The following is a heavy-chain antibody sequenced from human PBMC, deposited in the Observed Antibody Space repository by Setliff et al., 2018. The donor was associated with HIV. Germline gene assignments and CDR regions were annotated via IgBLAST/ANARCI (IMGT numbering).Heavy chain of an antibody. Sequence: PGGSLRLSCAASGFTFSSYAMTWARQAPGKGLNWVSSITASGGKTYYADSMKGRFTISRDNSENTLYLQMSNLRIDDTAVYYCAKLRHDFLIDSWGQGTLVTVSS. CDR2: ITASGGKT. CDR3: AKLRHDFLIDS. V-gene: IGHV3-23*01. D-gene: IGHD3-3*01. CDR1: GFTFSSYA. J-gene: IGHJ4*02.